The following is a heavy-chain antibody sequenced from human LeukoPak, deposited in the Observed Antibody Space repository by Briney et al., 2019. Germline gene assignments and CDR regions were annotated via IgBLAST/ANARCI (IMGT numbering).Heavy chain of an antibody. Sequence: GASVKVSCKASGYTFTSYAMHWVRQAPGQRLEWMGWINAGNGNTKYSQKFQGRVTITRDTSASTAYMELSSLRSEDTAVYYCARDSSGWYEFDYWGQGTLVTVSS. CDR2: INAGNGNT. V-gene: IGHV1-3*01. CDR1: GYTFTSYA. CDR3: ARDSSGWYEFDY. J-gene: IGHJ4*02. D-gene: IGHD6-19*01.